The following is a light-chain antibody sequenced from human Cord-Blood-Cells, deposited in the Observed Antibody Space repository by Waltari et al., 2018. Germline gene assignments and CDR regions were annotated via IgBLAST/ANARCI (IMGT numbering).Light chain of an antibody. CDR1: PSVLYSSNNKNY. J-gene: IGKJ2*01. V-gene: IGKV4-1*01. CDR3: QQYYSTPYT. Sequence: IVMAQSAESLALCLGQTATTTCWYTPSVLYSSNNKNYLAWYQQKPGQPPKLLIYWASTREAGVPDRFSGSGSGTDFTLTISSLQAEDVAVYYCQQYYSTPYTFGQGTKLEIK. CDR2: WAS.